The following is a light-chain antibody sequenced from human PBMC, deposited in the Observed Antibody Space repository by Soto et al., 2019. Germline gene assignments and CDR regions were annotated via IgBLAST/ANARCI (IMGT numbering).Light chain of an antibody. CDR2: GAS. CDR3: ERDINWPPIT. Sequence: EIVMTQSPATLSVSPGERATLSCRARQSVSGNLAWYQQKPGQAPRLLIYGASTRATGIPSRFIGSGSGTEFTRTIIILLSEDFAGYYCERDINWPPITLGQVTPLEIK. V-gene: IGKV3-15*01. J-gene: IGKJ5*01. CDR1: QSVSGN.